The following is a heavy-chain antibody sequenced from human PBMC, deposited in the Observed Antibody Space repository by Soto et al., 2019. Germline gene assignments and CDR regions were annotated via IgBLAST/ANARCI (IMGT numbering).Heavy chain of an antibody. D-gene: IGHD3-10*01. CDR1: GYTFTSYY. CDR2: INPSGGST. J-gene: IGHJ4*02. CDR3: ARSRVELWFGEFPFDY. V-gene: IGHV1-46*03. Sequence: ASVKLSCKASGYTFTSYYMHWVRQAPEQGLEWMGIINPSGGSTSYAQKFQGRVTMTRDTSTSTVYMELSSLRSEDTAVYYCARSRVELWFGEFPFDYWGQGTLLTVSS.